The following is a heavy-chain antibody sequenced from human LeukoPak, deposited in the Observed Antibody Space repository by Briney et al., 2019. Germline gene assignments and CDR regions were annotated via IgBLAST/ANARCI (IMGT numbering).Heavy chain of an antibody. D-gene: IGHD3-22*01. V-gene: IGHV1-46*01. CDR2: INPSGGST. CDR1: GYTFTSYY. CDR3: ARKEPYYYDSSGYYAGYFDY. Sequence: GASVKVSCKASGYTFTSYYMHWVRQAPGQGLEWMGIINPSGGSTSYAQKFQGRVTMTRDTSTVTVYMELSSLRSEDTAVYYCARKEPYYYDSSGYYAGYFDYWGQGTLVTVSS. J-gene: IGHJ4*02.